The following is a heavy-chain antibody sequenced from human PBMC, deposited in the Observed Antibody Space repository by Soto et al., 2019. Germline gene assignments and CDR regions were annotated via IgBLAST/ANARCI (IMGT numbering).Heavy chain of an antibody. CDR3: ARDGHGMDV. V-gene: IGHV4-61*01. J-gene: IGHJ6*02. CDR2: IHVSGST. Sequence: QLQLQESGPGLVKPSETLSLTCTVSGCSVSSGSYQWTWIRQPPGKGLEWIGYIHVSGSTNDNPSLEGPVTMSIDTSKNQFSLTLSSVTAADTAVYYCARDGHGMDVWGQGTKVTVS. CDR1: GCSVSSGSYQ.